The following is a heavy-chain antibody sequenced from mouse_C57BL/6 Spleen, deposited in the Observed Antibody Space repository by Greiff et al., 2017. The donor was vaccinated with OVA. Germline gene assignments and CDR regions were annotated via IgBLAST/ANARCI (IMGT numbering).Heavy chain of an antibody. J-gene: IGHJ1*03. CDR2: IYPYNGVS. D-gene: IGHD1-1*01. CDR1: GYSFTGYY. Sequence: VHVKQSGPELVKPGASVKISCKASGYSFTGYYMHWVKQSHGNILDWIGYIYPYNGVSSYNQKFKGKATLTVDKSSSTAYMELRSLTSEDSAVYYCAVYYGSSYWYFDVWGTGTTVTVSS. CDR3: AVYYGSSYWYFDV. V-gene: IGHV1-31*01.